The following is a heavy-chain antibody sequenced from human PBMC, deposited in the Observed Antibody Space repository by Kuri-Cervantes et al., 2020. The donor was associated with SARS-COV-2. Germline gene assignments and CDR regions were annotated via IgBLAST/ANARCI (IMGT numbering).Heavy chain of an antibody. V-gene: IGHV3-23*01. CDR1: GFTFSSYA. Sequence: GGSLRPSCAASGFTFSSYAMSWVRQAPGKGLEWVSCIKGGSGTTYYAASVKGRFTGSRDNAKHTLYLLMSSLRVEDTAMYYCARDMGVAPDFWGQGTQVTVSS. D-gene: IGHD3-16*01. J-gene: IGHJ4*02. CDR2: IKGGSGTT. CDR3: ARDMGVAPDF.